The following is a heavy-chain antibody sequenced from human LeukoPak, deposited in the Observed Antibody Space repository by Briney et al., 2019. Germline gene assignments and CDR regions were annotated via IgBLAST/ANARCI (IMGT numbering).Heavy chain of an antibody. CDR3: ARVLGIRLNWYFDL. CDR2: IYYSGNT. V-gene: IGHV4-59*01. J-gene: IGHJ2*01. CDR1: GDSIRSYY. D-gene: IGHD3-16*01. Sequence: SETLSLTCTVSGDSIRSYYWSWIRQPPGKGLEWIGYIYYSGNTNNNPSLKSRVTMSVDTSKNQFSLKLSSVTAADTAVYYCARVLGIRLNWYFDLWGRGTLATVSS.